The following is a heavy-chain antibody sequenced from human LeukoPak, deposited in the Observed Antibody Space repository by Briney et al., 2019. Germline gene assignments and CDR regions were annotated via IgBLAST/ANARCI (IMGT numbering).Heavy chain of an antibody. D-gene: IGHD2-2*02. CDR3: ARASRGLRQLLYPPCTV. CDR1: GGTFSSYA. Sequence: GASVKVSCKASGGTFSSYAISWVRQAPGQGLEWMGGIIPIFGTANYAQKFQGRVTITTDESTSTAYMELSSLRSEDTAVYYCARASRGLRQLLYPPCTVWGQGTLVTVSS. V-gene: IGHV1-69*05. J-gene: IGHJ4*02. CDR2: IIPIFGTA.